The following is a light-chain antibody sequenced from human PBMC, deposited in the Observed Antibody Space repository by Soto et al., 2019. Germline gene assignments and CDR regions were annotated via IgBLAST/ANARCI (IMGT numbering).Light chain of an antibody. CDR2: AAS. Sequence: DIQMTQSPSSLSASVGDSVTITCRASQDIGDYLNWYAQRRGQAPKLXIYAASNLPSGVPSRVTGSEAGTECTRTISSLQPADVETVYCQQTYRITYTFGQGTKVDIK. J-gene: IGKJ2*01. CDR3: QQTYRITYT. V-gene: IGKV1-39*01. CDR1: QDIGDY.